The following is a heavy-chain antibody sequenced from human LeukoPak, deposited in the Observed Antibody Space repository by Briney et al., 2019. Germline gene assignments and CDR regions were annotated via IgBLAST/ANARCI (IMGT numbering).Heavy chain of an antibody. J-gene: IGHJ4*02. V-gene: IGHV1-18*01. D-gene: IGHD2/OR15-2a*01. Sequence: ASVTVSCKASGYTFTSYGISWVRQAPGQGREWMGWISAYNGNTNYAQKLQGRVTMTTDTSTSTAYTELRSLRSDDTAVYYCARFSAPGIVLDYWGQGTLVTVSS. CDR1: GYTFTSYG. CDR3: ARFSAPGIVLDY. CDR2: ISAYNGNT.